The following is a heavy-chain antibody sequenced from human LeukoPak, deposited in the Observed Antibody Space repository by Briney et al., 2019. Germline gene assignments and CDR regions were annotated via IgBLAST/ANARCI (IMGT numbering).Heavy chain of an antibody. CDR2: ISSSSSYI. V-gene: IGHV3-21*01. CDR1: GFTFSSYS. J-gene: IGHJ4*02. Sequence: GGSLRLSCAASGFTFSSYSMNWVRQAPGKGLEGVSSISSSSSYIYYADSVKGRFTISRDNAKNSLYLQMNSLRAENTAVYYWARDFEVVDNNFEYWGQGTLVTVSS. D-gene: IGHD2-15*01. CDR3: ARDFEVVDNNFEY.